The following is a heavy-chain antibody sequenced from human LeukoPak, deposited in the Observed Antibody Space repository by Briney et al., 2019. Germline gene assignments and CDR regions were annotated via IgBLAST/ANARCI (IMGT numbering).Heavy chain of an antibody. CDR3: AGRDANVNIVPALFPFDF. V-gene: IGHV1-46*01. Sequence: ASVKVSCKASGYTFTSYYMHWVRQAPGQGLEWMGIINPSGGSTSYAQKFQGRVTMTRDTSTSTVYMELSSLRSEDTAVYYCAGRDANVNIVPALFPFDFWGQGSLVTVSS. CDR2: INPSGGST. CDR1: GYTFTSYY. D-gene: IGHD5-12*01. J-gene: IGHJ4*02.